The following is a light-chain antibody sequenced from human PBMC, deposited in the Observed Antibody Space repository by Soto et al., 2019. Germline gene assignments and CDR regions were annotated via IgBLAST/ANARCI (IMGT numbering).Light chain of an antibody. J-gene: IGKJ2*01. CDR1: QSVSPW. CDR2: DVS. V-gene: IGKV1-5*01. Sequence: IQMTQTPSTLSASVGDRVTIACRASQSVSPWLAWYQQKPGKAPKLLIYDVSNLQSGVPSRFSGSGSGTEFTLTISSLQPDDFATYYCQQYKTFSHTFGQGTKLESK. CDR3: QQYKTFSHT.